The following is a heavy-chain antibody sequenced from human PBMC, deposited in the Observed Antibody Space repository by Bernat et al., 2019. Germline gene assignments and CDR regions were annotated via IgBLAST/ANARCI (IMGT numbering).Heavy chain of an antibody. D-gene: IGHD2-15*01. Sequence: QVQLQESGPGLVKPSETLSLTCTVSGGSISSYYWSWIRQPPGKGLEWIGYIYYSGSTNYNPSLKSRVTISVDTSKNQFSLKLSSVTAADTAVYYCARDHRDLYCSGGSCYSSGYYFDYWGQGTRVIVSS. J-gene: IGHJ4*02. CDR1: GGSISSYY. V-gene: IGHV4-59*01. CDR2: IYYSGST. CDR3: ARDHRDLYCSGGSCYSSGYYFDY.